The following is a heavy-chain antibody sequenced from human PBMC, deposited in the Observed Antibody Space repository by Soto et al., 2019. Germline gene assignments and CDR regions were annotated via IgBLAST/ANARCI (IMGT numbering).Heavy chain of an antibody. CDR2: IIPIFGKA. D-gene: IGHD5-12*01. Sequence: QVQLVQSGAEVKKPGSSVKVSCKASGGTFSSYAISWVRQAHGPGLEWMGGIIPIFGKATYAQKFQGRVTITSDESTSTAYMELSSLRSEDTAVYYCARDRGYSGYDPGESGWFAPWVQGTLVTVSS. CDR3: ARDRGYSGYDPGESGWFAP. CDR1: GGTFSSYA. V-gene: IGHV1-69*05. J-gene: IGHJ5*02.